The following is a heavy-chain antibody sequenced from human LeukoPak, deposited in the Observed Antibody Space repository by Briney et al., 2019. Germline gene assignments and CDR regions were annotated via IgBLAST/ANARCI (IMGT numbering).Heavy chain of an antibody. Sequence: AGYLRLSCAASGFTVSSNYMSWVRQAPGKGLVWGSVIYSGGSTYNADSAKGRFTISRDNSKNTLYLQMNSLRAEDTAVYYCAKGESPQYMVRGVPYYYYVMDVWGQGTTVTVAS. CDR2: IYSGGST. CDR1: GFTVSSNY. D-gene: IGHD3-10*01. J-gene: IGHJ6*02. CDR3: AKGESPQYMVRGVPYYYYVMDV. V-gene: IGHV3-66*01.